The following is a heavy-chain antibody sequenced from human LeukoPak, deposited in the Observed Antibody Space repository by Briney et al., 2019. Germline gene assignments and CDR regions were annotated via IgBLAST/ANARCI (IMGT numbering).Heavy chain of an antibody. Sequence: GGSLRLSCAASGFTFTSYSMNWVRQAPGKGLEWVSTISGGGGSTYYADSVKGRFTISRDNSKNTLYLQMNSLRAEDTAVYYCAKDRKANWFDPWGQGTLVTVSS. CDR2: ISGGGGST. CDR1: GFTFTSYS. J-gene: IGHJ5*02. CDR3: AKDRKANWFDP. V-gene: IGHV3-23*01.